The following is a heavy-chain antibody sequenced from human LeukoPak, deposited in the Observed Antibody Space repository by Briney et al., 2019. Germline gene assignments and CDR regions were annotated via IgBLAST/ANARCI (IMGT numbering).Heavy chain of an antibody. CDR3: ARRRYSYGYSEGY. V-gene: IGHV4-39*07. Sequence: SETLSLTCTVSGGSITSTSYYWGWIRQPPGKGLEWIGSIYYSGSTYYNPSLKSRVTISVDTSKNQFSLKLTSVTAADTAVYYCARRRYSYGYSEGYWGQGTLVTVSS. CDR2: IYYSGST. CDR1: GGSITSTSYY. D-gene: IGHD5-18*01. J-gene: IGHJ4*02.